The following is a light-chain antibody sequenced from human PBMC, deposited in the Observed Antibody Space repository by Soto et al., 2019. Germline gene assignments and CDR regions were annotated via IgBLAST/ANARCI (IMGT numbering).Light chain of an antibody. Sequence: DIQMTQSPSYLSASVGDSVTITCRASQSIRGYLNWYQQKPGKAPKPLIYTASTLHSGVPSRFSGSASATDFTLTISSLQPDDFGTYYCQQGYTPPITFGQGTRLEIK. CDR3: QQGYTPPIT. J-gene: IGKJ5*01. V-gene: IGKV1-39*01. CDR2: TAS. CDR1: QSIRGY.